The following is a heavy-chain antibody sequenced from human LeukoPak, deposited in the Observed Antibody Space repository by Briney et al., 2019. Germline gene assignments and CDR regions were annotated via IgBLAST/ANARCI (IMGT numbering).Heavy chain of an antibody. CDR2: ISGSGDST. D-gene: IGHD6-19*01. J-gene: IGHJ4*02. Sequence: GGSLRLSCAASGFTFSSYVMSWVRQAPGKGLEWVSLISGSGDSTYYADSVKGRFTISRDNSNNTLYLQMNSLRAEDTALYYCAKGTMTSGLDYWGQGTLVTVSS. CDR3: AKGTMTSGLDY. V-gene: IGHV3-23*01. CDR1: GFTFSSYV.